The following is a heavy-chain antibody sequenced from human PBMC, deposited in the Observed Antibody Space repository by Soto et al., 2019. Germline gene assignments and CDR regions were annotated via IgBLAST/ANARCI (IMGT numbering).Heavy chain of an antibody. CDR3: ATVGPWGGPGAGAFDI. D-gene: IGHD7-27*01. Sequence: GASVKVSCKVSGYTLTELSMHWVRQAPGKGLEWMGGFDPEDGETIYAQKFQGRVTMTEDTSTDTAYMELSSLRSEDTAVYYCATVGPWGGPGAGAFDIWGQGTMVTVSS. CDR1: GYTLTELS. J-gene: IGHJ3*02. V-gene: IGHV1-24*01. CDR2: FDPEDGET.